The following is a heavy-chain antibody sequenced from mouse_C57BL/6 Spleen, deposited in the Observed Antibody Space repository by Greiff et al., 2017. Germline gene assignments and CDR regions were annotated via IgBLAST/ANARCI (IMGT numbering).Heavy chain of an antibody. CDR2: IYPSDSET. CDR1: GYTFTSYW. CDR3: ARRGLTTVGDYYYAMDY. J-gene: IGHJ4*01. V-gene: IGHV1-61*01. Sequence: VKLQQPGAELVRPGSSVKLSCKASGYTFTSYWMDWVKQRPGQGLEWIGNIYPSDSETHYNQKFKDKATLTVDKSSSTAYMQLSSLTSEDSAVYYCARRGLTTVGDYYYAMDYWGQGTSVTVSS. D-gene: IGHD1-1*01.